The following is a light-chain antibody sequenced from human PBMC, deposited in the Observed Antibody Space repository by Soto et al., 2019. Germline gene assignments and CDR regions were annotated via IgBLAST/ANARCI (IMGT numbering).Light chain of an antibody. V-gene: IGLV2-14*03. J-gene: IGLJ1*01. CDR3: SSYTATRGV. CDR1: SSDFGGYNY. Sequence: QSALTQPASVSGSPGQSITISCTGTSSDFGGYNYVSWYQQHPGKAPKLMIYEVSNRPSGVSNRFSGSKSGNTASLTISGLQADDEADYYCSSYTATRGVFGTGTKLTVL. CDR2: EVS.